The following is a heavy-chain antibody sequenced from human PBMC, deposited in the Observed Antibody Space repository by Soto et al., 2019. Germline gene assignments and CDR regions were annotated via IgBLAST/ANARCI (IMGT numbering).Heavy chain of an antibody. CDR3: ARDLGVSGRDGMDV. D-gene: IGHD3-3*01. J-gene: IGHJ6*01. V-gene: IGHV4-30-4*01. CDR1: GGSISSGDYY. CDR2: IYYSGST. Sequence: QVQLQESGPGLVKPSQTLSLTCTVSGGSISSGDYYWSWIRQPPGKGLEWIGYIYYSGSTYYKPSLKGRVTISVDTSKHQFYLKLSSVTAADTAVYCCARDLGVSGRDGMDVWGQGSTVSVSS.